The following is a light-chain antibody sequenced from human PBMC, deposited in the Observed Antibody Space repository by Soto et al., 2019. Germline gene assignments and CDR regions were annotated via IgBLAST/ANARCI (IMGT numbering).Light chain of an antibody. Sequence: NFMLTQPHSVSESPGKTLIISCTRSSGSIASNYVQWYQQRPGSSPTTLIYEDNQRPSGVPDRFSGSIDSSSNSASLTISGLETEDEDDYYCQSYDATNLVYGGGTKLTVL. CDR1: SGSIASNY. CDR2: EDN. CDR3: QSYDATNLV. V-gene: IGLV6-57*01. J-gene: IGLJ3*02.